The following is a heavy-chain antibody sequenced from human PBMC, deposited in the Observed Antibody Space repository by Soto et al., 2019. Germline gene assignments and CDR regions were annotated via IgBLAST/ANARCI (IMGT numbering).Heavy chain of an antibody. CDR2: IIPALGTT. CDR3: ARPAFGDYWYFDL. V-gene: IGHV1-69*08. CDR1: GGPFSSHT. Sequence: QDQLVQSGAEVKKPGSSVKVSCKAFGGPFSSHTFSWVRQAPGQGLEWMGRIIPALGTTTYEQKFQGRVTITADESVTTVYMELNSLRTEDTAVYYCARPAFGDYWYFDLWGRGTLVTVSS. D-gene: IGHD4-17*01. J-gene: IGHJ2*01.